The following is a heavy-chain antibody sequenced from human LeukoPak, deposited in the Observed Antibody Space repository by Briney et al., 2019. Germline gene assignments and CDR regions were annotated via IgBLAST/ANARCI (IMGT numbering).Heavy chain of an antibody. CDR1: GFTFSSYE. CDR3: ATTTPAQYFDWFPPWGPIYGMDV. CDR2: ISSSGSNI. Sequence: GGSLRLSCAASGFTFSSYEMNWVRQAPGKGLEWVSYISSSGSNIYYADSVKGRFTICRDNAKNSLYLQMNSLRAEDTAVYYCATTTPAQYFDWFPPWGPIYGMDVWGQGTTVTVSS. J-gene: IGHJ6*02. V-gene: IGHV3-48*03. D-gene: IGHD3-9*01.